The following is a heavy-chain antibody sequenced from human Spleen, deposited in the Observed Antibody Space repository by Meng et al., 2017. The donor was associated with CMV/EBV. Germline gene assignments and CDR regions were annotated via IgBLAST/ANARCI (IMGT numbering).Heavy chain of an antibody. J-gene: IGHJ4*02. CDR3: ARGRWGYYYDY. Sequence: SCAASGVTFSSSWMHWVRQVPGRGLVWVSHINSDGTDTTYADSVKGRFTISRDNAKNTLYLQMTGLRAEDAAVYHCARGRWGYYYDYWGQGTLVTVSS. CDR2: INSDGTDT. D-gene: IGHD3-22*01. CDR1: GVTFSSSW. V-gene: IGHV3-74*01.